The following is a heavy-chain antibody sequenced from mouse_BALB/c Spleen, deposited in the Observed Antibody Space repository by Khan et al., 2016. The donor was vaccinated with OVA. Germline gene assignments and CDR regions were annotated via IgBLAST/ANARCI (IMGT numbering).Heavy chain of an antibody. CDR2: IYPGSGST. J-gene: IGHJ3*01. CDR1: GYTFTSYW. D-gene: IGHD1-1*02. CDR3: TRWCYWFAY. Sequence: LQQPGSELVRPGASVKLSCKASGYTFTSYWMHWVKQRPGQGLEWIGDIYPGSGSTNYDEKFKSKATLTVYTSSSTAYMQLSSLTSEDSAVYYCTRWCYWFAYWGQGTLVTVSA. V-gene: IGHV1S22*01.